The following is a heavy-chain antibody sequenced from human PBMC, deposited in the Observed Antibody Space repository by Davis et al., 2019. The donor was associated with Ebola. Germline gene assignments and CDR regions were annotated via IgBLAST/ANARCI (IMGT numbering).Heavy chain of an antibody. CDR3: VKGAFSMPLDF. CDR1: AFTFSSFA. J-gene: IGHJ4*02. V-gene: IGHV3-23*01. CDR2: ITSSGGST. D-gene: IGHD2-2*01. Sequence: GGSLRLSCSASAFTFSSFAMSWVRQAPGKGLEWVSTITSSGGSTYYADSVKGRFPVSRDSSRSTLSLQMNSLRAEDTAVYYCVKGAFSMPLDFWGQGTLVTVSS.